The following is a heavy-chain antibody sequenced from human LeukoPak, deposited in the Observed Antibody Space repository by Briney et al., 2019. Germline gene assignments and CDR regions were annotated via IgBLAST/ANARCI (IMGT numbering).Heavy chain of an antibody. CDR2: ISGSGGST. CDR3: AKAPSSSGNYYVDY. Sequence: GGSLRVSCVASGFTFSSYAMSWVRQTPGKGLEWVSTISGSGGSTHYTDSVKGRFPISRDNSKNTLDLQMNSLRAEDTAVYYCAKAPSSSGNYYVDYWGQGTLVTVSS. J-gene: IGHJ4*02. CDR1: GFTFSSYA. V-gene: IGHV3-23*01. D-gene: IGHD1-26*01.